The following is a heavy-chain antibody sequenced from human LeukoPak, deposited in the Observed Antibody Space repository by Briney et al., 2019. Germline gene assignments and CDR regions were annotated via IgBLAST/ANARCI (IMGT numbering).Heavy chain of an antibody. Sequence: GGSLRLSCAASGFTFSSYAMHWVRQAPGKGLEWVAVISYDGSNKYYADSVKGRFTISRDNSKNTLYLQMNSLRAEDTAMYYCARDLSLFVPGGYWGQGTLVTVSS. V-gene: IGHV3-30-3*01. J-gene: IGHJ4*02. CDR1: GFTFSSYA. CDR2: ISYDGSNK. CDR3: ARDLSLFVPGGY. D-gene: IGHD3-3*01.